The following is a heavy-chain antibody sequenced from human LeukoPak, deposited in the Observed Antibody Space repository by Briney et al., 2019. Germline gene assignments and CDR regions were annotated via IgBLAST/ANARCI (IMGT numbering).Heavy chain of an antibody. CDR1: GVFISFQH. CDR3: TRGFYEPFYH. Sequence: ADPLSLPCTVSGVFISFQHWLYLPPSTGKGVEWIGYISYTGATGYTPSLKSRATISFDTSKNQFSLNIKSVTGADTAVYYGTRGFYEPFYHWGQG. V-gene: IGHV4-59*11. J-gene: IGHJ1*01. CDR2: ISYTGAT. D-gene: IGHD3-3*02.